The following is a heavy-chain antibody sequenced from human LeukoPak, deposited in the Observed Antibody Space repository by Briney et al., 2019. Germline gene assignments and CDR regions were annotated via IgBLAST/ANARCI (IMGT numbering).Heavy chain of an antibody. CDR3: ARHISEEGFGSAMDV. Sequence: SETLSLTCTVSGGSISSSSYYWGWIRQPPGKGLEWIGSIYYSGSTYYNPSLKSRVTISVDTSKNQFSLKLSSVTAADTAVYYCARHISEEGFGSAMDVWGKGTTVTISS. J-gene: IGHJ6*03. CDR1: GGSISSSSYY. V-gene: IGHV4-39*01. CDR2: IYYSGST. D-gene: IGHD3-10*01.